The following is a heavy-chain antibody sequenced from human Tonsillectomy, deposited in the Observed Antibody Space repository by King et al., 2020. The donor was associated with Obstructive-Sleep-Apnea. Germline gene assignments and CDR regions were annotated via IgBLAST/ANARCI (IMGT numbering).Heavy chain of an antibody. V-gene: IGHV3-30*04. CDR1: GFTFSSYA. CDR2: ISYDGGNK. CDR3: AGQLELPYYYYVMDV. Sequence: VQLVESGGGAVQPGRSLRLSSVVSGFTFSSYAMHWVRQAPGKGLEWVAVISYDGGNKYYADSVKGRFTISRDNSKDTLYLQMNNLRPEDTAVFYCAGQLELPYYYYVMDVWGQGTTVTVSS. J-gene: IGHJ6*02. D-gene: IGHD1-7*01.